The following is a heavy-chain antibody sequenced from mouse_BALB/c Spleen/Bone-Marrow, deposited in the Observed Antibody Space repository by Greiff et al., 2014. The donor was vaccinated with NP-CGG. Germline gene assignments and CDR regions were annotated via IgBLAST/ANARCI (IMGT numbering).Heavy chain of an antibody. CDR3: ARDPIYYDYDWYFDV. CDR2: IWAGEIT. Sequence: QVQLKESGPGLVGPSQSLSITFPVSGVSFNSYGVHWVCQPPGKGLEWLGVIWAGEITNYNSAHMSRLSISKDNSKSQVFFKMNSLQTDDTAMYYCARDPIYYDYDWYFDVWGAGTTVTVSS. J-gene: IGHJ1*01. CDR1: GVSFNSYG. D-gene: IGHD2-4*01. V-gene: IGHV2-9*02.